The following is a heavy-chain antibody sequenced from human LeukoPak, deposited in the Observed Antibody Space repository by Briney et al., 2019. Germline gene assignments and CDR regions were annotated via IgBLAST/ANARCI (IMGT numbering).Heavy chain of an antibody. D-gene: IGHD3-9*01. Sequence: SVKVSCKASGGTFSSYAISWVRQAPGQGLEWMGGIIPIFGTANYAQKFQGRVTIAADESTSTAYMELSSLRSEDTAVYYCASGLILTGYYSLFDYWGQGTLVTVSS. CDR2: IIPIFGTA. CDR3: ASGLILTGYYSLFDY. V-gene: IGHV1-69*01. CDR1: GGTFSSYA. J-gene: IGHJ4*02.